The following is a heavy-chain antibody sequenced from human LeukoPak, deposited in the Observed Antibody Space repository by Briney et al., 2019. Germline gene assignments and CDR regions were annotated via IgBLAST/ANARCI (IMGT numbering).Heavy chain of an antibody. CDR1: GYTFTDYY. CDR2: INANSGDT. Sequence: ASVKVSCKTSGYTFTDYYMHWVRRAPGQGLEWMGWINANSGDTNYPQKFQGRVTMTRDTSISTAYMEVNRLRYGDTAVYYCARLLSEGNYWGQGTLVTVSS. V-gene: IGHV1-2*02. D-gene: IGHD2-15*01. J-gene: IGHJ4*02. CDR3: ARLLSEGNY.